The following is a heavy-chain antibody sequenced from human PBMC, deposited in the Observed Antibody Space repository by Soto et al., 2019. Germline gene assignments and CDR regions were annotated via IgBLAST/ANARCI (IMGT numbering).Heavy chain of an antibody. CDR2: TYYRSRWYN. CDR1: GDSVSSNSAA. CDR3: AGTTSLHWYYMDV. Sequence: SQTLSLTSAISGDSVSSNSAAWNWIRQSPSRGLELLGRTYYRSRWYNDYAVSVKSRITVNPDTSKNQFSLHLNSVTPEDTAVYYCAGTTSLHWYYMDVWDKGTTVTVSS. D-gene: IGHD1-7*01. V-gene: IGHV6-1*01. J-gene: IGHJ6*03.